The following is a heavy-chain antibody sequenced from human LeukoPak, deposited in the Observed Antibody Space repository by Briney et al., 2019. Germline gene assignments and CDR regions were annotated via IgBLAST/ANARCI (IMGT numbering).Heavy chain of an antibody. Sequence: SQTLSLTCTVSGGSISSGGYYWSWIRQHPGKGLEWIGYIYYSGSAYYNPSLKSRVTISVDTSKNQFSLKLSSVTAADTAVYYCARGLGTYCGGDYYDYYLGCWGQGTLVTVSS. CDR1: GGSISSGGYY. J-gene: IGHJ4*02. CDR2: IYYSGSA. V-gene: IGHV4-31*03. D-gene: IGHD2-21*02. CDR3: ARGLGTYCGGDYYDYYLGC.